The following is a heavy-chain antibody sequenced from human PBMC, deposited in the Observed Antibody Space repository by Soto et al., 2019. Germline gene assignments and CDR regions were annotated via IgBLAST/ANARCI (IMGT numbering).Heavy chain of an antibody. D-gene: IGHD1-7*01. CDR3: ARDYGVTGTDDAFDI. V-gene: IGHV4-31*03. CDR1: GGSISSGGYY. CDR2: IYYSGST. J-gene: IGHJ3*02. Sequence: QVQLQESGPGLVKPSQTLSLTCTVSGGSISSGGYYWSWNRQHPGKGLEWIGYIYYSGSTYYNPSLKGRVTISVDTSKNQFSLKLSSVTAADTAVYYCARDYGVTGTDDAFDIWGQGTMVTVSS.